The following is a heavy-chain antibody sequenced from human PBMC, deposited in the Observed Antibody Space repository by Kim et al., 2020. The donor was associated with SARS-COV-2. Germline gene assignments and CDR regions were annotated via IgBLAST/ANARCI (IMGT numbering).Heavy chain of an antibody. CDR3: TTMRYCRSTSCGY. Sequence: YGATVKGRFNLSRDDSKNTVYLQMNSLKNEDTAVYFCTTMRYCRSTSCGYWGQGTLVTVSS. J-gene: IGHJ4*02. D-gene: IGHD2-2*01. V-gene: IGHV3-15*01.